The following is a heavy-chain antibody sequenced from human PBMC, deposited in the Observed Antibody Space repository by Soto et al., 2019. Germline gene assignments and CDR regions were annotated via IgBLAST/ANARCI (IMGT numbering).Heavy chain of an antibody. CDR3: ARQRLGGFDY. CDR1: GGSFSGYY. Sequence: SETLSLTCAVYGGSFSGYYWSWIRQPPGKGLEWIGEINHSGSTNYNPSLKSRVTISVDTSKNQFSLKLSSVTAADTAVYYCARQRLGGFDYWGQGTLVTVS. V-gene: IGHV4-34*01. D-gene: IGHD6-25*01. CDR2: INHSGST. J-gene: IGHJ4*02.